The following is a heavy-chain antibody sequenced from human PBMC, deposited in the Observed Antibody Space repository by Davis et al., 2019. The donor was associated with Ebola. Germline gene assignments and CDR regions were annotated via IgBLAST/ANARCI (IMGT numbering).Heavy chain of an antibody. V-gene: IGHV4-34*01. J-gene: IGHJ4*02. CDR3: ARGPHIVVVIAIPFDY. CDR1: GGSFSGYY. CDR2: INHSGST. Sequence: MPSETLSLTCAVYGGSFSGYYWSWIRQPPGKGLEWIGEINHSGSTNYNPSLKSRVTISVDTSKNQFSLKLSSVTAADTAVYYCARGPHIVVVIAIPFDYWGQGTQVTVSS. D-gene: IGHD2-21*01.